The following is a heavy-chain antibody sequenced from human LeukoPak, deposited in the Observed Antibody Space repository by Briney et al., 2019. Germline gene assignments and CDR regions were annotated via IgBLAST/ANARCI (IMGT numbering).Heavy chain of an antibody. CDR1: GGSISRHY. CDR3: ARDLGSGEYDS. V-gene: IGHV4-59*11. Sequence: PSETLALTCTVSGGSISRHYWSWIRQPPGKGLEWIGYISNRGTPTYNPSLKSRVTISGDTSKNHFSLKLSSVTAVDTAVYYCARDLGSGEYDSWGQGTLVAVSS. D-gene: IGHD3-10*01. J-gene: IGHJ4*02. CDR2: ISNRGTP.